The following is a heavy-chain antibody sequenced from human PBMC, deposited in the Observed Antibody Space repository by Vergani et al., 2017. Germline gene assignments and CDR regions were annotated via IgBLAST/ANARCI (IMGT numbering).Heavy chain of an antibody. J-gene: IGHJ4*02. Sequence: EVQLVPSGAEVKTPGASLTISCTASGYSFTSYWIGLVRQLPGKGLEWMGIIYPGDSDNRYSPSFQGQVTISANKSISTASLQWSRLKAADTAMYYCERRNYGEQFDYWGQGTLVTVSS. CDR3: ERRNYGEQFDY. V-gene: IGHV5-51*03. D-gene: IGHD4-17*01. CDR2: IYPGDSDN. CDR1: GYSFTSYW.